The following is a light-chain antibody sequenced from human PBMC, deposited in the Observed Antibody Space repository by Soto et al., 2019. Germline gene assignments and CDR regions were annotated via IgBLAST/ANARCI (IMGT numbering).Light chain of an antibody. CDR1: SSDVGGYNF. CDR2: DVT. Sequence: QSVLTQPPSASGSPGQSVTISCTGASSDVGGYNFVSWYQHHPGKAPRLMIYDVTQRPSGVPDRFSGSKSGNTASLTVSGLQVDDEAYYYCSSYAGCSIPVAFRGGTKLTVL. J-gene: IGLJ2*01. CDR3: SSYAGCSIPVA. V-gene: IGLV2-8*01.